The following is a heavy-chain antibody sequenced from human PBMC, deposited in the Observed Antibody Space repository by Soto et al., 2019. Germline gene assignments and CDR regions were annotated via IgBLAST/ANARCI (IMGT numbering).Heavy chain of an antibody. J-gene: IGHJ4*02. CDR3: AKDHDEDFFYDFDYFTY. V-gene: IGHV3-9*01. Sequence: EVQLVESGGALVQPGRSLRLSCSASGFTFNNYAMHWVRQAPGKGLEWVSGISWEGGSIGYAASVKGRFTISRDNAKNSLYLEMNSLTSEATALYYCAKDHDEDFFYDFDYFTYWGQGTLVTVSS. CDR2: ISWEGGSI. CDR1: GFTFNNYA. D-gene: IGHD3-3*01.